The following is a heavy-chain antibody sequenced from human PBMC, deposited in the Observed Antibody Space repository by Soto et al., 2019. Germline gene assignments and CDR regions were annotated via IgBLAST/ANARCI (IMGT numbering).Heavy chain of an antibody. J-gene: IGHJ5*02. V-gene: IGHV3-23*01. D-gene: IGHD5-12*01. Sequence: GGSLRLSCVTSAFSITSCSMSWVRQTPGKGLEWVSALSRSGGATYYADSVKGRFTISRDTSTNTLYPQMSNLRAEDTAIYYCAKGEMATIRNSFDPWGQGTLVTVSS. CDR1: AFSITSCS. CDR2: LSRSGGAT. CDR3: AKGEMATIRNSFDP.